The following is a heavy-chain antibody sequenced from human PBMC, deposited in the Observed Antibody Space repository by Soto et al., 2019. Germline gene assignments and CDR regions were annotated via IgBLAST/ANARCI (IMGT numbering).Heavy chain of an antibody. Sequence: QITLKESGPTLVKPTQTLTLTCSFSGFSLSNSEVGVGWIRQPPGRALEWLAIIYWDDDKRYSPSLKSRLTIIKDTSKNQVVLTLTNVDPVDTATYHCVRRQLRRPFDIWGHGTMVTVSS. V-gene: IGHV2-5*02. CDR2: IYWDDDK. J-gene: IGHJ3*02. CDR1: GFSLSNSEVG. D-gene: IGHD6-13*01. CDR3: VRRQLRRPFDI.